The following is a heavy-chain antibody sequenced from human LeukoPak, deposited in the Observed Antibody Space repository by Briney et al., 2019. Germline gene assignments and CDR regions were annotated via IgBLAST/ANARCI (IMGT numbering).Heavy chain of an antibody. Sequence: GGSLRLSCAASGFTFSSYAMGWVRQAPGKGLEWVSAITASGGNTYYADSVKGRFTISRDNSKNTLYLQVNSPRAEDTAVYYCAKGNGYSYGRYYFDYWGQGTLVTVSS. CDR3: AKGNGYSYGRYYFDY. CDR1: GFTFSSYA. D-gene: IGHD5-18*01. V-gene: IGHV3-23*01. J-gene: IGHJ4*02. CDR2: ITASGGNT.